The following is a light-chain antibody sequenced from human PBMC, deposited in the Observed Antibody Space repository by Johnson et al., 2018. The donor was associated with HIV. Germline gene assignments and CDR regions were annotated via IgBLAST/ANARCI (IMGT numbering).Light chain of an antibody. V-gene: IGLV1-51*01. Sequence: VLTQPPSVSAAPGQKVTISCFGSDSDLGNNYVSWYQQLPGTAPKLLIYDNNKRPSGIPDRFSGSKSGTSATLGITGLQTGDEADYYCETWDSSLSAGVFGTGTKVTVL. CDR3: ETWDSSLSAGV. J-gene: IGLJ1*01. CDR2: DNN. CDR1: DSDLGNNY.